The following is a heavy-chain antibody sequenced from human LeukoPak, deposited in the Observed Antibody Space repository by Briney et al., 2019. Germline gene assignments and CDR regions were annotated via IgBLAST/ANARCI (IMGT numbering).Heavy chain of an antibody. CDR1: GGTFSSYA. J-gene: IGHJ6*03. CDR3: ARNKDYGDYEDYYYYYMDV. D-gene: IGHD4-17*01. V-gene: IGHV1-69*13. CDR2: IIPIFGTA. Sequence: SVKVSCKASGGTFSSYAISWVRQAPGQGLEWMGGIIPIFGTANYAQKFQGRVTITADESTSTAYMELSSLRSEDTAVYYCARNKDYGDYEDYYYYYMDVWGKGTTVTISS.